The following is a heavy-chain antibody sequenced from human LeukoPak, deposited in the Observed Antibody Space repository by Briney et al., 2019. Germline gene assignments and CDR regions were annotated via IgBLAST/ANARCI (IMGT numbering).Heavy chain of an antibody. CDR3: ARDFTFYGSGPHFDY. D-gene: IGHD3-10*01. CDR1: GFTFSSYS. CDR2: ISSSSSYI. V-gene: IGHV3-21*01. J-gene: IGHJ4*02. Sequence: PGGSLRLSCAASGFTFSSYSMNWVRQAPGKGLEWVSSISSSSSYIYYADSVKGRFTISRDNAKNTLYLQMNSLRAEDTAVYYCARDFTFYGSGPHFDYWGLGTLVTVSS.